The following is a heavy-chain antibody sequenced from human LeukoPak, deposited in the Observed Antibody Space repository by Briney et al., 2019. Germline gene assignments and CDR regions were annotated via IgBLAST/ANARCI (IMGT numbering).Heavy chain of an antibody. V-gene: IGHV4-59*01. Sequence: SETLSLTCTVSGGSLSSYYWSWIRQPPGKGLEGIGYIYYSGTTNYNPSLKSRVTISVDTSKNQSSLKLSSVTAADTAVYYCARGVYIAAAQYGYWGQGTLVTVSS. CDR3: ARGVYIAAAQYGY. CDR2: IYYSGTT. CDR1: GGSLSSYY. J-gene: IGHJ4*02. D-gene: IGHD6-13*01.